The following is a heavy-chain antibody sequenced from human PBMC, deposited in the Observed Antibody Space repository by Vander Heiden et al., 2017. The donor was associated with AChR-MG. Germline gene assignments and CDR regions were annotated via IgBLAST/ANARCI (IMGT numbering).Heavy chain of an antibody. V-gene: IGHV4-34*01. CDR2: INHSGST. CDR1: GGSFSGYY. CDR3: ARAVLQPFDY. Sequence: QVQLQQWGAGLLKPSETLSLTCAVYGGSFSGYYWSWIRQPPGKGLEWIGEINHSGSTNDNPSLKSRVTISVDTSKNQFSLQMSSVTAADTAVYYCARAVLQPFDYWVQGTLVTVSS. J-gene: IGHJ4*02. D-gene: IGHD2-15*01.